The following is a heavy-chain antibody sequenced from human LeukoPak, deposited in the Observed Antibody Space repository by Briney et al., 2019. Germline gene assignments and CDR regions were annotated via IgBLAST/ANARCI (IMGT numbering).Heavy chain of an antibody. D-gene: IGHD3-3*01. V-gene: IGHV4-4*02. CDR3: ARGARGETVDFWSGYYFDY. CDR1: GGSISSSNW. Sequence: SGTLSLTCAVSGGSISSSNWWSWVRQPPGKGLEWIGEIYHSGSTNYNPSLKSRVTISVDTSKNQFSLKLSSVTAADTAVYYCARGARGETVDFWSGYYFDYWGQGTLVTVSS. J-gene: IGHJ4*02. CDR2: IYHSGST.